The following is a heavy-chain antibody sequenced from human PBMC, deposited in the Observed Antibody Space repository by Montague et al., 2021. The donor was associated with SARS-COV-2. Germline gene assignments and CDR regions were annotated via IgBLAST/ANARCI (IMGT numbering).Heavy chain of an antibody. CDR3: ARELRTYYYDGSGDAFDF. J-gene: IGHJ3*01. CDR2: ISSSSSYI. CDR1: GFTFSSYS. D-gene: IGHD3-22*01. V-gene: IGHV3-21*01. Sequence: SLRLSCAASGFTFSSYSMHWVRQAPGKGLEWVSSISSSSSYIYYADSVKGRFTISRDHAKNSVYLQMNSLRAEDTAVYYCARELRTYYYDGSGDAFDFWGQGTMVTVSS.